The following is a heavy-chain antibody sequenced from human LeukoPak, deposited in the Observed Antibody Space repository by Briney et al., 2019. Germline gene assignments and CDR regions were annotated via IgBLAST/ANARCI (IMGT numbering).Heavy chain of an antibody. Sequence: ASVKVSCKASGGTFSSYAISWVRQAPGQGLEWMGRIIPILGIANYAQKFQGRVTITADKSTSTAYMELSSLRSEDTAVYYCARERGDSSGYPADYWGQGTLVTVSS. CDR2: IIPILGIA. D-gene: IGHD3-22*01. V-gene: IGHV1-69*04. CDR3: ARERGDSSGYPADY. J-gene: IGHJ4*02. CDR1: GGTFSSYA.